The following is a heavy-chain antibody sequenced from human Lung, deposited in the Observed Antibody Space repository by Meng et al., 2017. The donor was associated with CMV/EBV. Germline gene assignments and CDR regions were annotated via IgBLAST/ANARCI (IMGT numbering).Heavy chain of an antibody. D-gene: IGHD6-19*01. CDR3: AKSSDNGWSS. CDR1: GYSFSCFY. Sequence: VQLFQSGADVKMPGASVKISCQASGYSFSCFYLNWARQAPGHGLEWLGRVKAISDETHLAQKFEGRITVTRGATINTAFMELTRLRPDDTAVYYCAKSSDNGWSSWGPGTLVTVSS. V-gene: IGHV1-2*06. CDR2: VKAISDET. J-gene: IGHJ4*01.